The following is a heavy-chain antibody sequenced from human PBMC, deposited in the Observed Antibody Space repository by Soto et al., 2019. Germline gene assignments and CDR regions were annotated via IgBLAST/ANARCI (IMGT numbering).Heavy chain of an antibody. V-gene: IGHV3-11*01. CDR3: ARDRHGGWLRLEGHNWFDP. CDR2: ISSSGSTI. CDR1: GFTFSDYY. D-gene: IGHD5-12*01. J-gene: IGHJ5*02. Sequence: PGGSLRLSCAASGFTFSDYYMSWIRQAPGKGLEWVSYISSSGSTIYYADSVKGRFTISRDNAKNSLYLQMNSLRAEDTAVYYCARDRHGGWLRLEGHNWFDPWGQGTLVTVSS.